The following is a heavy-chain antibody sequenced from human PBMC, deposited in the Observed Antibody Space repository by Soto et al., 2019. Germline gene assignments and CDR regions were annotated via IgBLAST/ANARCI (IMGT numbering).Heavy chain of an antibody. V-gene: IGHV4-34*01. CDR3: ARDSPQTTVTTSWMNDY. CDR2: INHSGST. CDR1: GGSFSGYY. D-gene: IGHD4-17*01. J-gene: IGHJ4*02. Sequence: QVQLQQWGAGLLKPSETLSLTCAVYGGSFSGYYWSWIRQPPGKGLEWIGEINHSGSTNYNPSLTSRVTRSVDTSKNQFSLKLSSVTAADTAVYYCARDSPQTTVTTSWMNDYWGQGTLVTVSS.